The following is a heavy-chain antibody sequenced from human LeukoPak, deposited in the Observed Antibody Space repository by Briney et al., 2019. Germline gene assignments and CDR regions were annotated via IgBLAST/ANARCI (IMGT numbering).Heavy chain of an antibody. Sequence: GGSLRLSCAASGFSFSSFAMTWVRQAPGKGLEWVSSITGGHYPTYNTDSVKGRFTISRDNSKNTLYLQMNSLRADDTAVYYCAKDPNGDYVGAFDPWGQGTLVTVSS. CDR3: AKDPNGDYVGAFDP. CDR1: GFSFSSFA. D-gene: IGHD4-17*01. J-gene: IGHJ5*02. V-gene: IGHV3-23*01. CDR2: ITGGHYPT.